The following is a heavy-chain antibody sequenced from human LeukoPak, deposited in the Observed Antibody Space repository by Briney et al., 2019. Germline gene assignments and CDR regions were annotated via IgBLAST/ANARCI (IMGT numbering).Heavy chain of an antibody. Sequence: SETLSLTCTVSDGSVSVGNYYCRWPLQSPGKGLEWIGHIHYSGSTVYNPSLKSRVTMSIDTSKNQFSLNLSSVTAADTAVYYCARTGSTGGYWGQGTLVTVSS. CDR2: IHYSGST. D-gene: IGHD1-1*01. CDR3: ARTGSTGGY. V-gene: IGHV4-61*01. J-gene: IGHJ4*02. CDR1: DGSVSVGNYY.